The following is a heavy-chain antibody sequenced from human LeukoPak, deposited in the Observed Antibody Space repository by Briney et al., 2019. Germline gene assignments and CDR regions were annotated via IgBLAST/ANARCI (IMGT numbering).Heavy chain of an antibody. CDR2: ISKSSSAT. CDR3: AKGYSGYDYWAFDI. D-gene: IGHD5-12*01. Sequence: TGGSLRLSCAASGFTFSSYSMTWVRQAPGKGLEWVAAISKSSSATYYADSVKGRFTISRDNSKNTLYLQMISLRAEDTALYYCAKGYSGYDYWAFDIWGQGTMVTVSS. V-gene: IGHV3-23*01. J-gene: IGHJ3*02. CDR1: GFTFSSYS.